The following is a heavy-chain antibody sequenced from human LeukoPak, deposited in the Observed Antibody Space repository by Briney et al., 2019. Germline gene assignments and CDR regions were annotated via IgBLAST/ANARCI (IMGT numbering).Heavy chain of an antibody. J-gene: IGHJ3*02. D-gene: IGHD3-3*02. CDR2: VYHSGST. V-gene: IGHV4-38-2*01. CDR3: AGRHLYGYI. Sequence: SETLSLTCAVSGNSISSAFYWGWIRQPPGKGLQWIGSVYHSGSTYYNPSLKSRVTISLDTSKNQFSLKLNSVTAADKAVYYCAGRHLYGYIGGQGTMVTVSS. CDR1: GNSISSAFY.